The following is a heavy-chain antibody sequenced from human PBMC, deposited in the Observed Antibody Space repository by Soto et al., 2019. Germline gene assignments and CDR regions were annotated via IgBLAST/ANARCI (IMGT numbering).Heavy chain of an antibody. CDR1: GYSISSGLY. J-gene: IGHJ5*02. CDR3: AIGNPDWFDP. D-gene: IGHD1-1*01. Sequence: SLTCAVSGYSISSGLYWGWIRQPPGKGLEWIGTIYRGGITYYNPSLKSRVTISIDTSKNHFSLRLSSVTATDTAVYFCAIGNPDWFDPWGQVTLLTFSS. V-gene: IGHV4-38-2*01. CDR2: IYRGGIT.